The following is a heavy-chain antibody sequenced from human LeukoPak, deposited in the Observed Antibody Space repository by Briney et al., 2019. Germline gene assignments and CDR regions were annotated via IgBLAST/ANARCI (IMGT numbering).Heavy chain of an antibody. CDR1: GFTVSSNY. D-gene: IGHD2-21*01. J-gene: IGHJ6*02. V-gene: IGHV3-66*01. CDR2: IYSGGST. CDR3: ARDGVGWMIPYGMDV. Sequence: PGGSLRLTCAASGFTVSSNYMSWVCQAPGQGLEWVAVIYSGGSTYYADSVKGRFTISRDNSKNTLYLQMNSLRAEDTAVYYCARDGVGWMIPYGMDVWGQGTTVTVSS.